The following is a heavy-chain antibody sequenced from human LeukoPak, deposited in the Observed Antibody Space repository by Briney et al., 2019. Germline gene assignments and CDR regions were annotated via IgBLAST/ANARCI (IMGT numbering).Heavy chain of an antibody. D-gene: IGHD3-10*01. J-gene: IGHJ3*02. Sequence: ASVKVSCKASGYTFTSYYMHWVRQAPGQGLEWMGMINPSGGNTSHAQKFQGRVTMTRDTSTSTVYMELSSLRSEDTAVYSCARDDFGSGSYRAFDIWGQGTMVTVSS. CDR1: GYTFTSYY. CDR2: INPSGGNT. CDR3: ARDDFGSGSYRAFDI. V-gene: IGHV1-46*01.